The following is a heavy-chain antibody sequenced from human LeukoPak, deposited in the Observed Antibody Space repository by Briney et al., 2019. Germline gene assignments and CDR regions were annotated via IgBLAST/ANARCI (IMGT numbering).Heavy chain of an antibody. Sequence: SETLSLTCAVSGGSISSGGYSWSWIRQPPGKGLEWIGYIYYSGSTYYNPSLKSRVTISVDTSKNQFSLKLSSVTAADTAVYYCARGVVIAPQTFDYWGQGTLVTVSS. CDR3: ARGVVIAPQTFDY. J-gene: IGHJ4*02. D-gene: IGHD2-21*01. CDR1: GGSISSGGYS. V-gene: IGHV4-30-4*07. CDR2: IYYSGST.